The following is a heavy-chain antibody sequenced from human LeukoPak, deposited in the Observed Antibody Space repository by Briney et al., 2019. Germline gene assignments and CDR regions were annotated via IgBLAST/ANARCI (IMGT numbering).Heavy chain of an antibody. CDR3: ARTLYDGHFDY. CDR2: IYYSGST. CDR1: GGSISSYY. Sequence: SETLSLTCTVSGGSISSYYWSWIRQPPGKGLEWVGYIYYSGSTNYNPSLKSRGTISVDTSKNQFSLKLSSVTAADTAVYYCARTLYDGHFDYWGQGTLVTVSS. D-gene: IGHD2-2*02. J-gene: IGHJ4*02. V-gene: IGHV4-59*01.